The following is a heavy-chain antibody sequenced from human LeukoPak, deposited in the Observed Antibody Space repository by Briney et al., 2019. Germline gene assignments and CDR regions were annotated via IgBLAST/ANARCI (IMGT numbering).Heavy chain of an antibody. CDR1: GGSISSYY. J-gene: IGHJ6*02. V-gene: IGHV4-59*08. Sequence: SETLSLTCTVSGGSISSYYWSWIRQPSGKGLEWIGYIYYSGSTNYNPSLKSRVTISVDTSKNQFSLKLSSVTAADTAVYYCARHVQRFGTTYGMDVWGQGTTVTVSS. CDR2: IYYSGST. D-gene: IGHD3-10*01. CDR3: ARHVQRFGTTYGMDV.